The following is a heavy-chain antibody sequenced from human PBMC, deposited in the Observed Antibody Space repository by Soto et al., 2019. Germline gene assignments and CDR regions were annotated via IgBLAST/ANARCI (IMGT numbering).Heavy chain of an antibody. Sequence: EVQLVESGGGLVQPGGSLRLSCAASGFTFSGSDMNWVRHTRGKGLEWVSGIGTGGDTYYADSVRGRFTISIENAMGSLYLQMNSLRVEDTGVYYCVRETGLTTNADAFNIWGQGTMVTVSS. CDR2: IGTGGDT. CDR1: GFTFSGSD. D-gene: IGHD1-1*01. CDR3: VRETGLTTNADAFNI. J-gene: IGHJ3*02. V-gene: IGHV3-13*01.